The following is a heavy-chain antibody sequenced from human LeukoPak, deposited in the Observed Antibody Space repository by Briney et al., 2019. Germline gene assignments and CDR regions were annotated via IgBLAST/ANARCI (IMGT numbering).Heavy chain of an antibody. CDR1: GDSVSSNSAA. CDR2: TYYRSKWYN. J-gene: IGHJ5*02. V-gene: IGHV6-1*01. CDR3: ARGGWTSIWT. D-gene: IGHD1-1*01. Sequence: SQTLSLTCAISGDSVSSNSAAWHWIRQSPSRGLEWLGRTYYRSKWYNDYAISVKSRMTINPDTSKNQFSLQLNSVSPEDAAVYYCARGGWTSIWTWGQGTLVTVSS.